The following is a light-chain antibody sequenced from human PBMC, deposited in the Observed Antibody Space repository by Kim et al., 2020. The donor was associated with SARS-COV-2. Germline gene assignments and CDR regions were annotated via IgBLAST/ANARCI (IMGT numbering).Light chain of an antibody. CDR2: EVI. Sequence: QSALTQPASVSGSPGQSITISCSGTNSDIGDYNSVSWYQHHPGRAPKLIISEVINRPSGVSHRFSGSKSGNTASLTISGLQADDEAIYYCSSYRSGNTLVFGGGTKVSVL. J-gene: IGLJ2*01. V-gene: IGLV2-14*01. CDR1: NSDIGDYNS. CDR3: SSYRSGNTLV.